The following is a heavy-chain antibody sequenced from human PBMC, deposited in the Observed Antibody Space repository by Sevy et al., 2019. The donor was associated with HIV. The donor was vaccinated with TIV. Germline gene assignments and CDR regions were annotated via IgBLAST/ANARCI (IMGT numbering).Heavy chain of an antibody. V-gene: IGHV3-74*03. J-gene: IGHJ4*02. CDR2: LNGDGSDI. D-gene: IGHD3-10*01. CDR3: FGRIRVTSGIDY. Sequence: GGSLRLSCAASGFTFSNYYMNWVRQGPGKGLVWVARLNGDGSDIKDADSVRGRFTSAREKTKNTLYLQMSSLRGEDTAVYYCFGRIRVTSGIDYWGQGTLVTVSS. CDR1: GFTFSNYY.